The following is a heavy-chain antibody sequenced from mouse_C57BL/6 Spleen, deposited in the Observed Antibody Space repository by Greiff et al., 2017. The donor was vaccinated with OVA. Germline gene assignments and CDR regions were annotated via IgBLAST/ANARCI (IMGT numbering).Heavy chain of an antibody. V-gene: IGHV5-17*01. CDR3: ARPIYDGYYVSY. CDR2: ISSGSSTI. CDR1: GFTFSDYG. J-gene: IGHJ2*01. Sequence: EVMLVESGGGLVKPGGSLKLSCAASGFTFSDYGMHWVRQAPEKGLEWVAYISSGSSTIYYADTVKGRFTISRDNAKHTLFLQMTSLRSEDTAMYYCARPIYDGYYVSYWGQGTTLTVSS. D-gene: IGHD2-3*01.